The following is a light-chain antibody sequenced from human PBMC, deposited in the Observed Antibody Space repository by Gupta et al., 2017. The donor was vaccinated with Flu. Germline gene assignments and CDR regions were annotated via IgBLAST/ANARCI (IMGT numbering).Light chain of an antibody. J-gene: IGLJ3*02. CDR2: NDN. V-gene: IGLV1-44*01. CDR3: AAWDDSLTALSADGSLTGLWV. Sequence: WYQHLPGTAPRLLIYNDNQRPSGVPDRFSGSKSGTSASMAIGGLQSEDEADYYCAAWDDSLTALSADGSLTGLWVFGGGTKLSVL.